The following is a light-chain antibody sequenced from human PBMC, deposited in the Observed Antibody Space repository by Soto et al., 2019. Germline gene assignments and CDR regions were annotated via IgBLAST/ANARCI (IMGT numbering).Light chain of an antibody. Sequence: EIVLTQSPGPLSLSPGDTATLSCRANQSVSSTLAWYRQTPGQPPRLLIYGASTRATDIPDRFSGSGSGTDFTLTVTRLEPADFAVYYCQQYRSSFATFGQGTLVEV. V-gene: IGKV3-20*01. J-gene: IGKJ1*01. CDR2: GAS. CDR1: QSVSST. CDR3: QQYRSSFAT.